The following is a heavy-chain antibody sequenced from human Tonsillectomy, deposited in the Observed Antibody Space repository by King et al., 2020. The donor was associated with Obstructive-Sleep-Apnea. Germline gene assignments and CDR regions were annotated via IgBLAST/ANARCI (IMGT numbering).Heavy chain of an antibody. J-gene: IGHJ3*02. Sequence: VQLVESGGGLVKPGGSLILSCAASGFTFSSYSMNWVRQAPGKGLEWVSSMSSSSSYIYYADSVKGRFTIARDNAKYSLYLQMNSLRAEVTAVYYCARERYYDSSGYPRRGNAFDIWGQGTMVTVSS. CDR2: MSSSSSYI. CDR1: GFTFSSYS. V-gene: IGHV3-21*01. D-gene: IGHD3-22*01. CDR3: ARERYYDSSGYPRRGNAFDI.